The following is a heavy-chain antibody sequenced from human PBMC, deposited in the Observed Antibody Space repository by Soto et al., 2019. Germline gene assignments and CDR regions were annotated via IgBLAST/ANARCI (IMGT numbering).Heavy chain of an antibody. Sequence: GSLRLSCVVSGFTFSSYWMNWVRQAPGKGLEWVANIKQDGSEKYYVDSAKGRFTISRDNAKNSLYLQMNSLSAEDTAIYYCATSRTFDSWGQGTLVTVSS. CDR2: IKQDGSEK. J-gene: IGHJ4*02. CDR1: GFTFSSYW. D-gene: IGHD6-13*01. V-gene: IGHV3-7*01. CDR3: ATSRTFDS.